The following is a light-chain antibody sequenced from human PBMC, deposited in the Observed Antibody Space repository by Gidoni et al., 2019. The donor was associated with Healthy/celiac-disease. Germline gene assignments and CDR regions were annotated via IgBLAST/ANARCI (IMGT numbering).Light chain of an antibody. J-gene: IGKJ4*01. CDR3: QQRSNWPPT. CDR2: EAS. CDR1: QSVSSY. Sequence: EIVLTQSPATLSLSPGERATLACRASQSVSSYLAWYQQKPGQAPRLLIYEASNRATGIPARFSVSGSGTDFTLTISSLEPEDFAVYYCQQRSNWPPTFGGGTKVEIK. V-gene: IGKV3-11*01.